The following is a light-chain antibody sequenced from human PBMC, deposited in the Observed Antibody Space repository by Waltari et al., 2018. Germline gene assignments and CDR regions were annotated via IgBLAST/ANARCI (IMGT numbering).Light chain of an antibody. CDR2: ASN. CDR3: QQSYSSPWT. V-gene: IGKV1-39*01. CDR1: QSIDFY. Sequence: DIQMTQSPSSLSASVGDRTTITCRASQSIDFYLHWYRQRPGKAPELLIYASNILQSGVPSRFRGSGSGTEFTLTISSLQTEDFAIYYCQQSYSSPWTFGPGTKVEIK. J-gene: IGKJ1*01.